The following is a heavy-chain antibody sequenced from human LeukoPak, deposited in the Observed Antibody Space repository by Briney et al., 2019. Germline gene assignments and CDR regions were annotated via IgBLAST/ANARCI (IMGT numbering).Heavy chain of an antibody. CDR2: INHSGST. D-gene: IGHD6-6*01. Sequence: PSETLSLTCAVYGGSFSGYYWSWIRQPPGKGLEWIGEINHSGSTNYNPSLKSRVTISVDTSKNQFSLKLSSVTAADTAVYYCARGGRSSSPTRRGAGIDYWGQGTLVTVSS. CDR1: GGSFSGYY. CDR3: ARGGRSSSPTRRGAGIDY. J-gene: IGHJ4*02. V-gene: IGHV4-34*01.